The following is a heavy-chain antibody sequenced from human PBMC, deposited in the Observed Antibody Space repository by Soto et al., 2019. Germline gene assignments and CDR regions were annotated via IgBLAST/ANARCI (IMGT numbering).Heavy chain of an antibody. CDR2: IIPIFGTA. CDR1: GGTFSSYA. J-gene: IGHJ5*02. V-gene: IGHV1-69*13. D-gene: IGHD6-13*01. CDR3: ARAREIADDEKLNWFDP. Sequence: ASMKVSCKASGGTFSSYAISWVRQAPGQGLEWMGGIIPIFGTANYAQKFQGRVTITADESTSTAYMELSSLRYEDTAVYYCARAREIADDEKLNWFDPWGQGTLVTVSS.